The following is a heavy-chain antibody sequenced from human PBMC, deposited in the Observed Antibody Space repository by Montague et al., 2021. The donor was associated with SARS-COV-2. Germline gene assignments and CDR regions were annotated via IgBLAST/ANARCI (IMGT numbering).Heavy chain of an antibody. Sequence: SETLSLTCAVYGGSFSGYYWSWIRQPPGKGLEWIGEINHNGSTNYNPSLKSRVTISVDTSKNQFSLKLSSVTAADTAVYYCASFPSDYYGSSGYHIWGQGTLVTVSS. CDR1: GGSFSGYY. V-gene: IGHV4-34*01. D-gene: IGHD3-22*01. J-gene: IGHJ4*02. CDR2: INHNGST. CDR3: ASFPSDYYGSSGYHI.